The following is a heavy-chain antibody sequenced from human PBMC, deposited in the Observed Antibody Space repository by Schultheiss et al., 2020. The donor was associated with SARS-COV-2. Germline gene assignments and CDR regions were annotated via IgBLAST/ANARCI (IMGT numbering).Heavy chain of an antibody. J-gene: IGHJ4*02. CDR1: GFTFSSYA. CDR2: ISYDGSNK. CDR3: VRSDYYDRLGFDY. V-gene: IGHV3-30-3*01. D-gene: IGHD3-22*01. Sequence: GGSLRLSCAASGFTFSSYAMHWVRQAPGKGLEWVAVISYDGSNKYYADSVKGRFTISRDNAMNTLYLQMNSLRAEDTAVYYCVRSDYYDRLGFDYWGQGTLVTVSS.